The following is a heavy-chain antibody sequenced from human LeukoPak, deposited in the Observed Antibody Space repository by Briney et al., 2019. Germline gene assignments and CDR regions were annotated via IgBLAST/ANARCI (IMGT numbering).Heavy chain of an antibody. CDR2: INPNSGGT. CDR1: GYTFTGYY. CDR3: ARDQRAVTTIWYRFDY. V-gene: IGHV1-2*02. D-gene: IGHD4-17*01. J-gene: IGHJ4*02. Sequence: ASVKVSCKASGYTFTGYYMHWVRQAPGQGLEWMGWINPNSGGTNYAQKFQGRVTMTRDTSISTAYMELSRLRSDGTAVYYCARDQRAVTTIWYRFDYWGQGTLVTVSS.